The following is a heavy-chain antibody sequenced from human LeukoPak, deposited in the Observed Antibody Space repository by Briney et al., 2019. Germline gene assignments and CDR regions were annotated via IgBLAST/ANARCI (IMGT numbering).Heavy chain of an antibody. D-gene: IGHD2-2*01. CDR3: ARRVVVPAAPYYFDY. J-gene: IGHJ4*02. CDR2: ISSNGGST. CDR1: GFTFSSYA. V-gene: IGHV3-64*04. Sequence: GGSLRLSCSASGFTFSSYAMHWVRQAPGKGLEYVSAISSNGGSTYYADSVKGRFTISRDNSKNTLYLQMNSLRAEDTAVYYCARRVVVPAAPYYFDYWGQGTLVTVSS.